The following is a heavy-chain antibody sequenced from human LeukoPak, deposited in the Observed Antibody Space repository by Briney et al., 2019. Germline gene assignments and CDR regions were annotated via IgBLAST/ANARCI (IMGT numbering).Heavy chain of an antibody. D-gene: IGHD6-6*01. CDR1: GFTFSSYS. V-gene: IGHV3-48*04. CDR2: ISSSSSTI. Sequence: GGSLRLSCAASGFTFSSYSMNWLRQAPGQGLEWVSYISSSSSTIYYAYSVKGRFTISRDNAKNSLYLQMNSLRAEDTAVYYCARDLLRYSSSTQIDYWGQGTLVTVSS. CDR3: ARDLLRYSSSTQIDY. J-gene: IGHJ4*02.